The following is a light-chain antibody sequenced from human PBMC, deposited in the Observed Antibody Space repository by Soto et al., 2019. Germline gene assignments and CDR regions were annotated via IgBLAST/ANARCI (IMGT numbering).Light chain of an antibody. CDR3: QHWNNYLWT. Sequence: DIQMTQSPSTQSASVGDRVSITCRASQTISDWLAWYQQKPGKAPKLLIYKTSSLESGVPSRFSGSGSGTEFTLTLSGLQPEDFATYHCQHWNNYLWTFGQGTKVEIK. CDR1: QTISDW. V-gene: IGKV1-5*03. CDR2: KTS. J-gene: IGKJ1*01.